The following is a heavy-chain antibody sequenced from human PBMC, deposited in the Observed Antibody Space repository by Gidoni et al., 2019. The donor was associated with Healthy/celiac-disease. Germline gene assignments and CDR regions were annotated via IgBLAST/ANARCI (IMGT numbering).Heavy chain of an antibody. CDR2: MSSSGSTI. CDR3: AGSSSWYYFDY. Sequence: QVQLVESVAGLVKPGGSLRLSCAASGFTFSDSYMSWICQAPGKGLEWVSYMSSSGSTIYYADSVKGRFTISRDNAKNSLYLQMNSLRAEDTAVYYCAGSSSWYYFDYWGQGTLVTVSS. V-gene: IGHV3-11*01. D-gene: IGHD6-13*01. J-gene: IGHJ4*02. CDR1: GFTFSDSY.